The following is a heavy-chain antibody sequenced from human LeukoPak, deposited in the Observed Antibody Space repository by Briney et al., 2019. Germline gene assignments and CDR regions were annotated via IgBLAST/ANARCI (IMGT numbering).Heavy chain of an antibody. CDR3: ARTPRHNVLRFLEWYDAFDI. Sequence: AASVKVSCKASGGTFSSYAISWVRQAPGQGLEWMGGIIPIFGTANYAQKFQGRVTIAADKSTSTAYMELSSLRSEDTAVYYCARTPRHNVLRFLEWYDAFDIWGQGTMVTVSS. D-gene: IGHD3-3*01. V-gene: IGHV1-69*06. CDR1: GGTFSSYA. J-gene: IGHJ3*02. CDR2: IIPIFGTA.